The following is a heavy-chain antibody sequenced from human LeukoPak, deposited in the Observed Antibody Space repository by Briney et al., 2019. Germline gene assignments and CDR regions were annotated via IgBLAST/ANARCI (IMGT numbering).Heavy chain of an antibody. CDR2: ISNSGGST. CDR3: AKDGRVVLSGYYGDYCYYMDV. J-gene: IGHJ6*03. D-gene: IGHD3-3*01. CDR1: GFTFSTYA. Sequence: GGSLRLSCAASGFTFSTYAMSWVRQAPGKGLEWVSGISNSGGSTFYADSVKGRFTISRDNSKNTLFLQVNSLRAEDTAVYYCAKDGRVVLSGYYGDYCYYMDVWGKGTTDTVSS. V-gene: IGHV3-23*01.